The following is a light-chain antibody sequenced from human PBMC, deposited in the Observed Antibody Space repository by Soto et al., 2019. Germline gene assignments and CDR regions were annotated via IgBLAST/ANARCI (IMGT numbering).Light chain of an antibody. CDR1: QNVRTF. CDR2: GAS. CDR3: QQHSHWPPWT. Sequence: EVVLTQSPATLSLSPGERATLSCRASQNVRTFLDWYQQKPGQAPRLLIYGASNRATGIPARFSGSGSGTDFTLTISSLEPEDFAVYYCQQHSHWPPWTFGQGPGWKSN. V-gene: IGKV3-11*01. J-gene: IGKJ1*01.